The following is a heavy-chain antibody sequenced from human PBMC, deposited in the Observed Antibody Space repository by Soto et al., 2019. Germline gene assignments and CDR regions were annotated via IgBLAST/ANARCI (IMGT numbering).Heavy chain of an antibody. V-gene: IGHV4-59*01. D-gene: IGHD5-12*01. CDR3: GRDSVGSGYD. CDR2: IYYSGYT. J-gene: IGHJ4*02. Sequence: QVQLQESGPGLVKPSETLSLTCAVSGGSISGYYWSWIRQPPGKRLEWIGYIYYSGYTNYNPPLKSPVTISVDRAKNQCAVALRSVPACDPAVYYCGRDSVGSGYDWGQGTLVTVSS. CDR1: GGSISGYY.